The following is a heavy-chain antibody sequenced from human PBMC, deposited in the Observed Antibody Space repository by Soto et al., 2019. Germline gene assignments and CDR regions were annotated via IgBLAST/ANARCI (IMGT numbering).Heavy chain of an antibody. CDR1: GFTFSSYA. Sequence: GGSLRLSCAASGFTFSSYAMSWVRQAPGKGLEWVSAISGSGGSTYYADSVKGRFTISRDNSKNTLYLQMNSLRAEDTAVYYCAKDLPGTGWYPVSNGGIAVAGPLDYWGQGTLVTVSS. D-gene: IGHD6-19*01. V-gene: IGHV3-23*01. CDR2: ISGSGGST. J-gene: IGHJ4*02. CDR3: AKDLPGTGWYPVSNGGIAVAGPLDY.